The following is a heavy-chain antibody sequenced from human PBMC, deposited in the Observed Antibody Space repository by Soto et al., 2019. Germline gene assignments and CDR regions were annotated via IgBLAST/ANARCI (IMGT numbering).Heavy chain of an antibody. V-gene: IGHV4-59*08. Sequence: SETLSLTCTVSGGSISSYYWSWIRQPPGKGLEWIGYIYYSGSTNYNPSLKSRVTISVDTSKNQFSLKLSSVTAADTAVYYCARMTSPAYYYYMDVWGKGTTVTVSS. CDR1: GGSISSYY. CDR3: ARMTSPAYYYYMDV. D-gene: IGHD2-2*01. J-gene: IGHJ6*03. CDR2: IYYSGST.